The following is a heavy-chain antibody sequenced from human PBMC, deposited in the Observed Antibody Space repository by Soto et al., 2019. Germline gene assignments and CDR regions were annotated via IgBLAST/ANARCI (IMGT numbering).Heavy chain of an antibody. CDR3: GHLEPQLANFDY. CDR2: LYWDDDK. D-gene: IGHD6-13*01. Sequence: QITLKESGPTLVKPTPTLTLTCTFSGFSLSTSGVGVGWIRQPPGKALEWLALLYWDDDKRYSPSLKSRLTITEDTSKNRVVLTMTHMDPVDTATYYCGHLEPQLANFDYWGQGTLVTVSS. V-gene: IGHV2-5*02. J-gene: IGHJ4*02. CDR1: GFSLSTSGVG.